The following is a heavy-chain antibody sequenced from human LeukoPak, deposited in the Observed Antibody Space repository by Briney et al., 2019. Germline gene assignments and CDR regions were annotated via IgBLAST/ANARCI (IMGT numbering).Heavy chain of an antibody. CDR2: IIPMFGTA. J-gene: IGHJ4*02. CDR1: GGTFSSYE. CDR3: AREGIRLWYLDY. V-gene: IGHV1-69*05. D-gene: IGHD5-18*01. Sequence: GASVKVSCKASGGTFSSYEISWVRQAPGQGLEWMGGIIPMFGTAKYAQKFQGRVTITTDKSTSTAYMELSSLRSEDTAVYYCAREGIRLWYLDYWGQGTLVTVSS.